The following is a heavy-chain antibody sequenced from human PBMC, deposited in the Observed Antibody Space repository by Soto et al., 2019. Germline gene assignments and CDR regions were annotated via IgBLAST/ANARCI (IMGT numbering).Heavy chain of an antibody. V-gene: IGHV3-48*04. CDR2: INSGSTSV. Sequence: EVQLVESGGGLVQPGGSLRLSCVASGFDFNRYSMNWVRQAPGKGLEWFSYINSGSTSVFYADSVRGRFTISRDNAKNSLYLQMNSLRAEDTAVYYCTSSTSPDAYWGQGTLVTVSS. D-gene: IGHD2-2*01. CDR1: GFDFNRYS. CDR3: TSSTSPDAY. J-gene: IGHJ4*02.